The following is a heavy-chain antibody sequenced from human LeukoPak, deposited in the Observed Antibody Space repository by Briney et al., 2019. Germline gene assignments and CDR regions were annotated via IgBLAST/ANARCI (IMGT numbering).Heavy chain of an antibody. Sequence: GESLKISCQGSGYSFTSYWIGWVRQMPGKGLEWMGIIYPGDSDTRYSPSFQGQVTISADKSISTAYLQWSSLKASDTAMYYCARHPTPLAYCDGDCYPGFQHWGQGTLVTVSS. CDR2: IYPGDSDT. V-gene: IGHV5-51*01. CDR3: ARHPTPLAYCDGDCYPGFQH. CDR1: GYSFTSYW. J-gene: IGHJ1*01. D-gene: IGHD2-21*02.